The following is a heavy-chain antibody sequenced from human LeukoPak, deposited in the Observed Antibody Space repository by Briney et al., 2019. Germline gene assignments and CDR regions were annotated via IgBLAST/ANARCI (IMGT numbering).Heavy chain of an antibody. Sequence: GASVKVSCKASGGTFSSYAISWVRQAPGQGLEWMGGIIPIFGTANYAQKFQGRVTITADESTSTAYMELSSLRSEDTAVYYCARDSPNWNYLDYWGQGTLVTVSS. J-gene: IGHJ4*02. CDR3: ARDSPNWNYLDY. CDR2: IIPIFGTA. CDR1: GGTFSSYA. D-gene: IGHD1-20*01. V-gene: IGHV1-69*01.